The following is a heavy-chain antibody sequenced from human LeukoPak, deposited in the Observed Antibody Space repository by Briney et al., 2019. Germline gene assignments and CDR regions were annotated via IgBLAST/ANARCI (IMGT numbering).Heavy chain of an antibody. J-gene: IGHJ6*03. CDR3: ARAAWIDYYYYMDV. Sequence: PGGSLRLSCAASGFTFSTFAMIWVRQPPGKGLEWVSVIYSSGTTYYADSVKGRFTISRDNSKNTLYLQMNSLRAEDTAVYYCARAAWIDYYYYMDVWGKGTTVTISS. V-gene: IGHV3-53*01. D-gene: IGHD2-2*03. CDR2: IYSSGTT. CDR1: GFTFSTFA.